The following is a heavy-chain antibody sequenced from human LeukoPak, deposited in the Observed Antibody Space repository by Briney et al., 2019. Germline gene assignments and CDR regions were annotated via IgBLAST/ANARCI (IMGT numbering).Heavy chain of an antibody. D-gene: IGHD3-22*01. CDR3: TSRGNYDSSGPLDY. V-gene: IGHV3-73*01. J-gene: IGHJ4*02. Sequence: GGSLKLSCAASGFTFCGSAIHWVRQASGKGLEWVGRIRSKANSYATAYAASVKGRFTFSRDDSKNTAYLQMNSLKTEDTAVYYCTSRGNYDSSGPLDYWGQGTLVTVSS. CDR2: IRSKANSYAT. CDR1: GFTFCGSA.